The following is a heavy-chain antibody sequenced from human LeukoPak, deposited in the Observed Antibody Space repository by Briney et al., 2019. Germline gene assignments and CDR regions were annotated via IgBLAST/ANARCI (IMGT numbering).Heavy chain of an antibody. CDR2: INQSGNT. D-gene: IGHD6-13*01. CDR1: SGSSSGYY. V-gene: IGHV4-34*01. J-gene: IGHJ4*02. Sequence: SETLSLTCAVYSGSSSGYYWTWIRQPPGKGLEWIGDINQSGNTNYNPSLKSRITISVDTSKNQFSLKLNSVTAADTAVYYCARGRIAAASPYYWGQGTLVTVSS. CDR3: ARGRIAAASPYY.